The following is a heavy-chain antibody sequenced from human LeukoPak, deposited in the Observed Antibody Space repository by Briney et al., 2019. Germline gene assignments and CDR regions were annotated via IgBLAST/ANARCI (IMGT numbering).Heavy chain of an antibody. CDR3: AGGVTTEWFDP. CDR1: GGSISSYY. D-gene: IGHD2-21*02. CDR2: FYTSGST. V-gene: IGHV4-4*07. J-gene: IGHJ5*02. Sequence: PSETLSLTCTVSGGSISSYYWSWIRQPAGKGLEWIGRFYTSGSTNYNPSLKSRVTMSVDTSKNQFSLNLNSVTAADTAVYYGAGGVTTEWFDPWGQGTLVTVSS.